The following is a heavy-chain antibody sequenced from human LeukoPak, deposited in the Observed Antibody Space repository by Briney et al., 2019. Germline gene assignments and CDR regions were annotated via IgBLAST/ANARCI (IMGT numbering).Heavy chain of an antibody. CDR1: GYTFTSYY. Sequence: ASVKVSCKASGYTFTSYYMHWVRQAPGQGLEWMGIINPSGGSTSYAQKFQGRVTMTRDTSTSTVYMELSSLRSEDTAVYYCVLTQWIQLWGSPSRPGDYWGQGTLVTVSS. CDR2: INPSGGST. D-gene: IGHD5-18*01. V-gene: IGHV1-46*01. J-gene: IGHJ4*02. CDR3: VLTQWIQLWGSPSRPGDY.